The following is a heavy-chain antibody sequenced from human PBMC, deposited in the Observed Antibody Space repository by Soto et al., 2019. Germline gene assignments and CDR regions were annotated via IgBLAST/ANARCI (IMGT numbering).Heavy chain of an antibody. CDR1: GGSISSSNW. J-gene: IGHJ6*02. CDR2: IYHSGST. V-gene: IGHV4-4*02. CDR3: ARLVGGYYYGWDV. D-gene: IGHD2-2*01. Sequence: QVQLQESGPGLVKPSGTLSLTCAVSGGSISSSNWWSWVRQPPGKGLEWIGEIYHSGSTNYNPSLPSRVTILVITSKTQIPLKQSSVTAADTAVYDCARLVGGYYYGWDVGGQGTTVTVSS.